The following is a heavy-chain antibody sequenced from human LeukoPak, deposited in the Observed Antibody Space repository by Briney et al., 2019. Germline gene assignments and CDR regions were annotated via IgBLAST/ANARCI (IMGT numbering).Heavy chain of an antibody. V-gene: IGHV4-4*07. D-gene: IGHD3-16*02. CDR3: ARASHDYVWGSYPNDAFDI. J-gene: IGHJ3*02. CDR1: GGSISSYY. Sequence: SETLSLTCTVSGGSISSYYWSWIRQPAGKGLEWIGRIYTSGSTNYNPYLKSRVTMSVDTSKNQFSLKLSSVTAADTAVYYCARASHDYVWGSYPNDAFDIWGQGTMVTVSS. CDR2: IYTSGST.